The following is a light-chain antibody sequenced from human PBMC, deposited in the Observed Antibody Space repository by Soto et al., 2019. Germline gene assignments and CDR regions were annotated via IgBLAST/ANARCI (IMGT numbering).Light chain of an antibody. CDR2: DAS. CDR1: PSVSNS. V-gene: IGKV3-11*01. J-gene: IGKJ4*01. CDR3: QQYYSNPFT. Sequence: ESVLTQSPATLSLSPGERATLSCRASPSVSNSLAWYQHKPGQAPRLLIYDASNRATGVPTRFSGSGSGTDFTLTISSLEPEDFAVYYCQQYYSNPFTFGGGTKVEIK.